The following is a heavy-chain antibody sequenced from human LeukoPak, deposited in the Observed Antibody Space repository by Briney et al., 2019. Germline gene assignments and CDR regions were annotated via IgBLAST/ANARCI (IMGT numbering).Heavy chain of an antibody. CDR3: ARDRSPHYYYYYYMDV. V-gene: IGHV3-23*01. J-gene: IGHJ6*03. Sequence: PGGSLRLSCAASGFTFSSYAMSWVRQAPGKGLEWVSAISGSGGSTYYADSVKGRVTISRDNSKNTLYLQMNSLRAEDTAVYYCARDRSPHYYYYYYMDVWGKGTTVTVSS. CDR1: GFTFSSYA. CDR2: ISGSGGST.